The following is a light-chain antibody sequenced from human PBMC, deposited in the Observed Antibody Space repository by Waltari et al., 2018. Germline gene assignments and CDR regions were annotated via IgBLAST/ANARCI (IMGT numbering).Light chain of an antibody. J-gene: IGLJ2*01. CDR1: AVSKKQ. V-gene: IGLV3-10*01. Sequence: SYDLTQTPSVSVSPGQTSRLTCSGDAVSKKQPYWFQQTSGQAPILVIYQDTKRPSGIPERFSGSSSGTMATLTISGARVEDEADYYCYSTEDAGHHRVFGGGTKVTVL. CDR2: QDT. CDR3: YSTEDAGHHRV.